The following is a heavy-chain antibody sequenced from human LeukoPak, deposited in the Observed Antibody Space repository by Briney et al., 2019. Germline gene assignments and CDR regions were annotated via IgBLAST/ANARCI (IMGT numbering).Heavy chain of an antibody. J-gene: IGHJ4*02. CDR2: ISGSDPGT. Sequence: GGTLRLSCAAPGFNFRTYAMSWVRQAPGKGLEWVSAISGSDPGTYHADSVKGRFTISRDNAKNSLYLQMNSLRAEDTAVYYCASERFGEFAAHYWGQGTLVTVSS. V-gene: IGHV3-23*01. CDR3: ASERFGEFAAHY. D-gene: IGHD3-10*01. CDR1: GFNFRTYA.